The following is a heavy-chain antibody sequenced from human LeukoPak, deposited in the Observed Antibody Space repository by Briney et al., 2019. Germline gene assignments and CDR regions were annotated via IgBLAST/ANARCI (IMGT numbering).Heavy chain of an antibody. CDR3: ARDLGSGRTYYFDY. J-gene: IGHJ4*02. CDR2: ISSSSSYI. V-gene: IGHV3-21*01. D-gene: IGHD5-12*01. Sequence: PGGSLRLSCAASGFTFSSYSMNWVRRAPGKGLEWVSSISSSSSYIYYADSVKGRFTISRDNAKNSLYLQMNSLRAEDTAVYYCARDLGSGRTYYFDYWGQGTLVTVSS. CDR1: GFTFSSYS.